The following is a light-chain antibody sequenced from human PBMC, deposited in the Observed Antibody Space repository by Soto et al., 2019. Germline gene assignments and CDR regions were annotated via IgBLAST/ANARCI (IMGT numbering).Light chain of an antibody. CDR1: RSEIGRYNR. CDR2: EVT. CDR3: CSYTSSSTLV. Sequence: QSALTQPPSLSGSPGQSVTISCTGTRSEIGRYNRVSWYQQTPGAAPKLIIYEVTNRPSGVPDRFSGSKSGDTASLTISGLQAEDEADYFCCSYTSSSTLVFGGGTKLTVL. J-gene: IGLJ2*01. V-gene: IGLV2-18*02.